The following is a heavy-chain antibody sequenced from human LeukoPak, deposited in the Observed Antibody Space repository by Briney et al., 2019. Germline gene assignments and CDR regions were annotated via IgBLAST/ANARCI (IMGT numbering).Heavy chain of an antibody. CDR1: GGSISSYY. J-gene: IGHJ4*02. Sequence: EALSLTCTVSGGSISSYYWNWIRQPPGKGLEWIGYIYYGGSTNYNPSLKSRVTISVDTSKNEFSLKLNSVTAADTAVYYCARAGGYLLYFDSWGQGTVATVSS. V-gene: IGHV4-59*08. D-gene: IGHD5-12*01. CDR3: ARAGGYLLYFDS. CDR2: IYYGGST.